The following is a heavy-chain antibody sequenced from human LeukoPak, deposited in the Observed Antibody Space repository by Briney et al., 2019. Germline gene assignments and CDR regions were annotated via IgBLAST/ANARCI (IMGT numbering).Heavy chain of an antibody. CDR1: GDSVSSNSVT. V-gene: IGHV6-1*01. D-gene: IGHD2-2*01. CDR2: TYYRSTWYN. Sequence: SQTLSLTCAISGDSVSSNSVTWNWIRQSPSRGLEWLGRTYYRSTWYNDYAVSVRGRITVNPDTSKNQFSLHLNSVTPEDTAVYYCARRLTQYDCFDPWGQGILVIVSS. CDR3: ARRLTQYDCFDP. J-gene: IGHJ5*02.